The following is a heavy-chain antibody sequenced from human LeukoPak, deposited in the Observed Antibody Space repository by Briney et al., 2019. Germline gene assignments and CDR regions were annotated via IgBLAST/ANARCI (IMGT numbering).Heavy chain of an antibody. CDR3: ARDVEPNAFDI. CDR1: GFTFSRDW. V-gene: IGHV3-74*03. CDR2: ISDDGSIT. J-gene: IGHJ3*02. D-gene: IGHD5-24*01. Sequence: PGGSLRLSCAASGFTFSRDWMHWVRQAPGKGLVWVSRISDDGSITTYADSVQGRFTISRDNAKNTLYLQMNSLRAEDTAVYYCARDVEPNAFDIWGQGTMVTVSS.